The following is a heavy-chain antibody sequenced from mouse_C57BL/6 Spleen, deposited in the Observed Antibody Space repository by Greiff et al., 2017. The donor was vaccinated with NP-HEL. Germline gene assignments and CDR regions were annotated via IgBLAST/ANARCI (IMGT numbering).Heavy chain of an antibody. V-gene: IGHV5-17*01. CDR3: ARGKGVITEYFDV. Sequence: VQLKQSGGGLVKPGGSLKLSCAASGFTFSDYGMHWVRQAPEKGLEWVAYISSGSSTIYYADTVKGRFTISRDNAKNTLFLQMTSLRSEDTAMYYCARGKGVITEYFDVWGTGTTVTVSS. CDR2: ISSGSSTI. CDR1: GFTFSDYG. J-gene: IGHJ1*03. D-gene: IGHD1-1*01.